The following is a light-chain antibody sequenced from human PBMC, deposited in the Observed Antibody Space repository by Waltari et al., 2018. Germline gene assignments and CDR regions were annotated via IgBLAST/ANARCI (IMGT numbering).Light chain of an antibody. V-gene: IGKV3-20*01. CDR3: QHHVRLPAT. CDR1: QSVNTY. CDR2: GAY. J-gene: IGKJ1*01. Sequence: TVFTLSPGTLSLSPGERTTLSCRASQSVNTYLAWYQQKPGQAPRLLIYGAYTRAAGIPDRFSGSGSGTDFSLTISRLEAEDFAVYYCQHHVRLPATFGQGTKVEIK.